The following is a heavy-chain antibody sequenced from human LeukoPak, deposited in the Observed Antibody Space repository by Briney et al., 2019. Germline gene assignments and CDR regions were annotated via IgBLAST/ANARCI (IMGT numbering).Heavy chain of an antibody. V-gene: IGHV4-59*08. CDR2: IYYTGNT. J-gene: IGHJ6*03. Sequence: SETLSLTCTVSGGSISSSYWSWIRHPPGEGLGWIGYIYYTGNTNYNPSLNSRITMSVDTSKNQFSLKLSSVTAADTAVYYCARRPQTNYSYYMDVWGKGTTVTVSS. D-gene: IGHD1-14*01. CDR3: ARRPQTNYSYYMDV. CDR1: GGSISSSY.